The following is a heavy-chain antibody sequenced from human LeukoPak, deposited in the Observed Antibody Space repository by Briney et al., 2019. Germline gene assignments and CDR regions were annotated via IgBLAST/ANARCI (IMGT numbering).Heavy chain of an antibody. CDR2: ISGSGGST. D-gene: IGHD2-2*01. V-gene: IGHV3-23*01. J-gene: IGHJ4*02. CDR3: AKVDVVVPAAIYFDY. Sequence: GGSLRLSCAASGFTFSSYAMSWVRQAPGKGLEWVSAISGSGGSTYYADSVKGRFTISRDNSKNTLYLQMNSLRAEDTAVYYCAKVDVVVPAAIYFDYWGQGALVTVSS. CDR1: GFTFSSYA.